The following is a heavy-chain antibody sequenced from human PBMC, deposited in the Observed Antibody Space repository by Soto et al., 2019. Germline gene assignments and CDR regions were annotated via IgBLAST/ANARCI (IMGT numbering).Heavy chain of an antibody. CDR1: GFTFSSYA. CDR2: ISGSGGST. Sequence: EVQLLESGGGLVQPGGSLRLSCAASGFTFSSYAMSWVRQAPGKGLEWVSDISGSGGSTYYAYSVKGRFTISRDNSKNTLYLQMNGLRAEDTAVYYCAKEHVLVVAATETHYYMDVWGKGTTVTVSS. D-gene: IGHD2-15*01. CDR3: AKEHVLVVAATETHYYMDV. J-gene: IGHJ6*03. V-gene: IGHV3-23*01.